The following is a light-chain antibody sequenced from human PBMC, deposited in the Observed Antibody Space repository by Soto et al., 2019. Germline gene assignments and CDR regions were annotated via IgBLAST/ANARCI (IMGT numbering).Light chain of an antibody. CDR2: STS. Sequence: QAVVTQEPSLTVSPGGTVTLTCASSTGAVTSGYYPNWFQQKPGQAPMALIYSTSHKHSWTPARFSGSLLGGKAALTLSGGQPEDEAEYYCLLYYGGYVVFGGGTKLTVL. J-gene: IGLJ2*01. CDR1: TGAVTSGYY. CDR3: LLYYGGYVV. V-gene: IGLV7-43*01.